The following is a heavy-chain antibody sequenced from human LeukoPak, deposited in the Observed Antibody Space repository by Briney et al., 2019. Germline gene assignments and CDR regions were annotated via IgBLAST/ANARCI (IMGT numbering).Heavy chain of an antibody. CDR2: IRSDGSSN. Sequence: GGSLRLSCAASGFTFSSYWMLWVRQAPGKGLEWVTFIRSDGSSNYYGDSVKGRFTLSRDNSKNTLYLQMNSLRAEDTAVYYCAREVCSGGSCYLRWGQGTLVTVSS. J-gene: IGHJ4*02. D-gene: IGHD2-15*01. CDR1: GFTFSSYW. V-gene: IGHV3-30*02. CDR3: AREVCSGGSCYLR.